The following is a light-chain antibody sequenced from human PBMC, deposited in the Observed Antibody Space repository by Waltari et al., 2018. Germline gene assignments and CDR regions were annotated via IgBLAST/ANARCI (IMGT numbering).Light chain of an antibody. J-gene: IGKJ3*01. CDR1: QGIGNN. Sequence: IKMTQYPSSLSPSVEDTVTITCQASQGIGNNLNWYQQKPGKAPKLLIYRASNLQSGIPSRFSGSGSGTDFTLTINSLQPEDFATYYCQQAYSYPFTFGPGTKLDIK. CDR3: QQAYSYPFT. V-gene: IGKV1-6*01. CDR2: RAS.